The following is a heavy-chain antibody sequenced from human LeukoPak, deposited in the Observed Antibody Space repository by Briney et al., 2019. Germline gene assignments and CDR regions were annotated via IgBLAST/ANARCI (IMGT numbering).Heavy chain of an antibody. CDR3: ARDLKSLAFDY. Sequence: ASVKVSCKASGYTFTGYYMHMVRQAPGQALEWMGWINPNSGGTNYAQKFQGRVTMTRDTSISTAYMELSRLRSDDTAVYYCARDLKSLAFDYWGQGTLVTVSS. CDR2: INPNSGGT. D-gene: IGHD1-1*01. CDR1: GYTFTGYY. J-gene: IGHJ4*02. V-gene: IGHV1-2*02.